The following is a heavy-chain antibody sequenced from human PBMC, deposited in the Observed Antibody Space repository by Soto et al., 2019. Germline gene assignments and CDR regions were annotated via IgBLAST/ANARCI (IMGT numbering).Heavy chain of an antibody. D-gene: IGHD3-3*01. J-gene: IGHJ6*02. V-gene: IGHV3-7*01. CDR1: GFTFSSYW. CDR3: ARVAPPYYDFWSGYYGAYYYYGMDV. Sequence: EVQLVESGGGLVQPGGSLRLSCAASGFTFSSYWMSWVRQAPGKGLEWVANIKQDGSEKYYVDSVKGRFTISRDNAKNSLYLQMNSLRAEDTAVYYCARVAPPYYDFWSGYYGAYYYYGMDVWGQGTTVTVSS. CDR2: IKQDGSEK.